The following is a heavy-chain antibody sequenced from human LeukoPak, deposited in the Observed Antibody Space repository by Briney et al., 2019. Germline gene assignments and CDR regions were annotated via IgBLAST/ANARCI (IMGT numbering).Heavy chain of an antibody. D-gene: IGHD1-1*01. J-gene: IGHJ4*02. CDR1: GLSFSSFA. V-gene: IGHV3-7*01. Sequence: GGSLRLSCAASGLSFSSFAMSWVRQGPARGLEWVANIKQDASERYYVDSVKGRFTISRDNAKNSLYLQMNSLRAEDTAVYYCATPTAGTWHFDYWGQGTLVTVSS. CDR2: IKQDASER. CDR3: ATPTAGTWHFDY.